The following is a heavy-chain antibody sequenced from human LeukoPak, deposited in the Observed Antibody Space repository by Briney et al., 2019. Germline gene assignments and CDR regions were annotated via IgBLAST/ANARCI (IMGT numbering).Heavy chain of an antibody. CDR1: DFTFDFYW. V-gene: IGHV3-7*01. CDR3: GRLAHNAWYAIDF. J-gene: IGHJ4*02. CDR2: ILPDGSQK. D-gene: IGHD2-2*01. Sequence: GGSLRLSCVASDFTFDFYWMTWVRRAPGKGLEWLANILPDGSQKDYVDSVKGRFTISRDNPKNSLYLQINNLRAEDTAVYYCGRLAHNAWYAIDFWGQGTLVTVSS.